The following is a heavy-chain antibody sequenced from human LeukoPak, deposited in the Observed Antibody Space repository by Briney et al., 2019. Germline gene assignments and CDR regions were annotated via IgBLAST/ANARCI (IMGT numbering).Heavy chain of an antibody. CDR3: AKIGASIRGRAFDI. V-gene: IGHV3-7*03. CDR1: GFTFSSYA. J-gene: IGHJ3*02. Sequence: PGGSLRLSCAASGFTFSSYAMSWVRQAPGKGLEWVANIKQDGSEKYYVDSVKGRFTISRDNAKDSLYLQMNSLRAEDTAVYYCAKIGASIRGRAFDIWGQGTMVTVSS. CDR2: IKQDGSEK. D-gene: IGHD3-16*01.